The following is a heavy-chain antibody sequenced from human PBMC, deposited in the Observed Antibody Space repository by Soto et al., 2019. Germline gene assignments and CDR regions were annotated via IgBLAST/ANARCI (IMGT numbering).Heavy chain of an antibody. Sequence: QVQLVQSGAEVKKPGSSVTVSCKSSGGTFGSYAISWVRQAPGQGLEWMGGVIPIFGTPHYAQKFHGRVTITADIPTSTAYLELSSLKSADTAVDYCAKIRWTISLQEEDAIWGQGTLVPVSS. CDR3: AKIRWTISLQEEDAI. CDR1: GGTFGSYA. CDR2: VIPIFGTP. V-gene: IGHV1-69*06. J-gene: IGHJ4*02. D-gene: IGHD2-15*01.